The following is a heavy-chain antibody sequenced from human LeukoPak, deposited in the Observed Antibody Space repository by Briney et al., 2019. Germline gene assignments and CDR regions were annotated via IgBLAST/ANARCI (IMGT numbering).Heavy chain of an antibody. J-gene: IGHJ5*02. CDR3: ARRLTQYDCFDP. Sequence: SETLSLTCSVSGDSISSSNWWSWVRQPPGMGLEWIGNDYHSGSTNYNPSLKSRVTISVDRSKNQFSLNLTSVTPEDTAVYYCARRLTQYDCFDPWGQGILVTVSS. CDR2: DYHSGST. D-gene: IGHD2-2*01. CDR1: GDSISSSNW. V-gene: IGHV4-4*02.